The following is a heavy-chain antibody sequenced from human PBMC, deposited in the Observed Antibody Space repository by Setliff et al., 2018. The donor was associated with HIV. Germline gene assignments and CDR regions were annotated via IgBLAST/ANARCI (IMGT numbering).Heavy chain of an antibody. D-gene: IGHD1-1*01. J-gene: IGHJ1*01. CDR3: ARDSNAPYFQY. CDR2: IHHTGST. CDR1: GGSFSANY. V-gene: IGHV4-34*01. Sequence: PSETLSLTCAVYGGSFSANYWTWIRQPPGEGLEWIGEIHHTGSTNYNPSLKSRVTLSVKTSKNQFSLKLNSVTAADTAVYYCARDSNAPYFQYWGQGTLVTVSS.